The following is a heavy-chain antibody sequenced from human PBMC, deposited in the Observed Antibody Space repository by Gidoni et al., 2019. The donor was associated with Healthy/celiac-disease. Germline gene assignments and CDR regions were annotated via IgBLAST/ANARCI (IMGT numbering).Heavy chain of an antibody. CDR3: ARGRRRVGYYYDSSGPYFDY. CDR2: INHSGST. J-gene: IGHJ4*02. Sequence: QVQLQQWGAGLLKPSETLSLTCAVYGGSFSGYYWSWIRQPPGKGLEWIGEINHSGSTNYNPSLKSRVTISVDTSKNQFSLKLSSVTAADTAVYYCARGRRRVGYYYDSSGPYFDYWGQGTLVTVSS. CDR1: GGSFSGYY. V-gene: IGHV4-34*01. D-gene: IGHD3-22*01.